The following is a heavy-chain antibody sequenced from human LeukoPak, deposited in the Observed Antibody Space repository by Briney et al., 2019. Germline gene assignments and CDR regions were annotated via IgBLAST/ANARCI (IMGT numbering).Heavy chain of an antibody. CDR2: IKSNADGGTP. D-gene: IGHD2/OR15-2a*01. Sequence: GGSLRLSCAASEFTFSNYAMSWVRQAPGMGLEWVGRIKSNADGGTPDYAAPARGRFTISRDDSKNTLYLQMNSLKTEDTAVYYCTTFYHEYSPYWGRGTLVTVSS. CDR3: TTFYHEYSPY. J-gene: IGHJ4*02. CDR1: EFTFSNYA. V-gene: IGHV3-15*01.